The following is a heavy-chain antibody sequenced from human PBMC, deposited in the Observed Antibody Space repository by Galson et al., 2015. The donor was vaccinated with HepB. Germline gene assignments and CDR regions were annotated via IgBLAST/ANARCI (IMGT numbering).Heavy chain of an antibody. CDR1: GFTLISYT. CDR2: ISSSSSYI. J-gene: IGHJ4*02. Sequence: SLRLSCAASGFTLISYTMNWVRQAPGKGLEWVSSISSSSSYIYYADSVKGRFTIFRDNAKNSLYLQMNSLRAEDTAVYYCAREWDLVGDTSSDYWGQGTLVPVSS. CDR3: AREWDLVGDTSSDY. D-gene: IGHD1-26*01. V-gene: IGHV3-21*06.